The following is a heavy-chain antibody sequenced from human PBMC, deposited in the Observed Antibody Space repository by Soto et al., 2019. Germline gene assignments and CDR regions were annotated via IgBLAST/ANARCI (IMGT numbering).Heavy chain of an antibody. D-gene: IGHD6-6*01. CDR3: ATFSSYTGMDV. V-gene: IGHV5-51*01. CDR1: GYSFTSYW. Sequence: GESLKISCKGAGYSFTSYWIGWVRQMPGEGLEWMGIIYPGDSDTRYSPSFQGQVTISADKSISTAYLQWRSLKASDTAMYYCATFSSYTGMDVWGQGTTVTVSS. CDR2: IYPGDSDT. J-gene: IGHJ6*02.